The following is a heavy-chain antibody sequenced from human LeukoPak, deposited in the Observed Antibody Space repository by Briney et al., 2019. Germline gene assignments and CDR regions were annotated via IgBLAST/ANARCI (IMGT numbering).Heavy chain of an antibody. CDR2: INAGNGNT. CDR3: ARDSAVAAIFLFDY. J-gene: IGHJ4*02. V-gene: IGHV1-3*01. D-gene: IGHD6-19*01. Sequence: ASVKVSCKASGCTFTSYAIQWVRQAPGQRLEWMGWINAGNGNTKYSQNFQGRVTITRDTSASTAYMELSSLRSEDTAVYYCARDSAVAAIFLFDYWGQGTLVTVSS. CDR1: GCTFTSYA.